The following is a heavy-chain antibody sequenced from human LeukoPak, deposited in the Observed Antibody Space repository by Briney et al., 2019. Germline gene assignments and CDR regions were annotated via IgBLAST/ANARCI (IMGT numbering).Heavy chain of an antibody. J-gene: IGHJ3*02. D-gene: IGHD1-26*01. V-gene: IGHV3-33*01. CDR1: GFTFSSYG. CDR3: ASGLEWELPRYLVGDAFDI. CDR2: IWYDGSNK. Sequence: GGSLRLSCAASGFTFSSYGMHWVRQAPGKGLEWVAVIWYDGSNKYYADSVRGRFTISRDNSKNTLYLQMNSLRAEDTAVYYCASGLEWELPRYLVGDAFDIWGQGTMVTVSS.